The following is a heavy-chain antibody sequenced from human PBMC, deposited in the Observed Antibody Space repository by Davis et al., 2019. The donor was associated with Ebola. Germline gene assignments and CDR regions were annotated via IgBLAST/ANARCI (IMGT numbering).Heavy chain of an antibody. CDR2: ISSSDSYI. CDR1: GFTFSGYS. J-gene: IGHJ4*02. V-gene: IGHV3-21*01. CDR3: ARAPIVVVPTAIAEFDY. D-gene: IGHD2-2*02. Sequence: PGGSLRLSCAASGFTFSGYSMNWVRQAPGKGLEWVSSISSSDSYIYYADSVKGRFTISRDNAKNSLYLQMNSLRAEDTAVYYCARAPIVVVPTAIAEFDYWGQGTLVTVSS.